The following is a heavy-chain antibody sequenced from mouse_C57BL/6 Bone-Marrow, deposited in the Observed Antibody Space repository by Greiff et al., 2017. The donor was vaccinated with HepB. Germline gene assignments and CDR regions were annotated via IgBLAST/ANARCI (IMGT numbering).Heavy chain of an antibody. CDR2: INPNNGGT. V-gene: IGHV1-22*01. CDR3: ARGGYGSSYGFAY. Sequence: VQLKQSGPELVKPGASVKMSCKASGYTFTDYNMHWVKQSHGKSLEWIGYINPNNGGTSYNQKFKGKATLTVNKSSSTAYMELRSLTSEDSAVYYCARGGYGSSYGFAYWGQGTLVTVSA. J-gene: IGHJ3*01. CDR1: GYTFTDYN. D-gene: IGHD1-1*01.